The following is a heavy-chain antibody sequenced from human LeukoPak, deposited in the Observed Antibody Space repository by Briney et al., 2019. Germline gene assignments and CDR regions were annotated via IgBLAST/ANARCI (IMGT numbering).Heavy chain of an antibody. CDR2: IYTGSTT. D-gene: IGHD2-2*01. J-gene: IGHJ4*02. CDR3: ARDDCSSTSCWRKPYYFDY. V-gene: IGHV4-4*07. CDR1: GGTISSYN. Sequence: SETLSFKCTGYGGTISSYNWSWIRQPAGIELEWIGRIYTGSTTNYNTSLKSRITMSDTSSSTAFTLKLSSVTAADTAVYYWARDDCSSTSCWRKPYYFDYWGQGTLVTVSS.